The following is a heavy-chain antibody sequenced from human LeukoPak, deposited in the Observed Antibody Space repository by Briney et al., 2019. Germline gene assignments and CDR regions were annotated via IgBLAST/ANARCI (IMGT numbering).Heavy chain of an antibody. CDR1: GFIFSSHF. Sequence: PGRSLRLSCAASGFIFSSHFMHWVRQAPGKGLEWVAVISYDGNNKYYADSVKGRFTISRDNSKNTLYLQMNSLRAEDTAVYYCAREWDLTGYYFDYWGQGTLVTVSS. V-gene: IGHV3-30*04. CDR3: AREWDLTGYYFDY. J-gene: IGHJ4*02. D-gene: IGHD3-9*01. CDR2: ISYDGNNK.